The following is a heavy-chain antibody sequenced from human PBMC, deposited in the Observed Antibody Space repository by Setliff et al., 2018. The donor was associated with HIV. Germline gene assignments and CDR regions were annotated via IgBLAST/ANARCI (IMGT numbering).Heavy chain of an antibody. CDR3: ARQPLYNDYDWRSYYFDY. J-gene: IGHJ4*02. Sequence: SETLSLTCAVSGYSISSGCYWGWIRQPPGKGLEWIGSMYHTGSTYYSPSLNSRFTISVVTSKNQFSLKLRSVTAADTAVYYCARQPLYNDYDWRSYYFDYWGQGSLVTVSS. CDR1: GYSISSGCY. V-gene: IGHV4-38-2*01. D-gene: IGHD5-12*01. CDR2: MYHTGST.